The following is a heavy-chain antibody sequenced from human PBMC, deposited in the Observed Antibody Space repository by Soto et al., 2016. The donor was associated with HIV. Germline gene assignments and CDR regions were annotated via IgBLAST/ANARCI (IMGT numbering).Heavy chain of an antibody. D-gene: IGHD6-19*01. J-gene: IGHJ2*01. CDR3: ARAASIGWVLRYFDL. Sequence: QVQLVQSGAEVKKPGASVKVSCKASGYTFSGYYMHWVRQAPGQGLEWMGWILPNTGGTKYAQNLQGRVTMTRNTSISTAYMEVTSLRSDDTAVYYCARAASIGWVLRYFDLWGLAPWSLSPQ. CDR1: GYTFSGYY. CDR2: ILPNTGGT. V-gene: IGHV1-2*02.